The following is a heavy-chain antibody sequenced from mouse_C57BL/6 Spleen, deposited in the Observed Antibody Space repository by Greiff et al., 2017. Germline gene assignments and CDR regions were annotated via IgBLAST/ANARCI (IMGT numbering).Heavy chain of an antibody. Sequence: EVKLVESGGGLVKPGGSLKLSCAASGFTFSDYGMHWVRQAPEKGLEWVAYISSGSSTIYYADTVKGRFTISRDNAKNTLFLQMTSLRSEDTAMYYCARPGGLRQIAWFAYWGQGTLVTVSA. V-gene: IGHV5-17*01. CDR1: GFTFSDYG. D-gene: IGHD2-4*01. J-gene: IGHJ3*01. CDR2: ISSGSSTI. CDR3: ARPGGLRQIAWFAY.